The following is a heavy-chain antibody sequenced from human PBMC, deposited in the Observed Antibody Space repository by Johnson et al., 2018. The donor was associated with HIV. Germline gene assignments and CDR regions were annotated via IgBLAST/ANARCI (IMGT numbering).Heavy chain of an antibody. D-gene: IGHD6-6*01. Sequence: MQLVESGGGLVQPGGSLRLSCAASGFTFSRYWMNWVRQAPGKGLEWVANINQDGSEKYYVDSVKGRFTISRDTAKNSLYLQMNSLRVEDTGVYYCARGASSSNSFDIWGQGTMVTVSS. CDR2: INQDGSEK. CDR3: ARGASSSNSFDI. V-gene: IGHV3-7*05. J-gene: IGHJ3*02. CDR1: GFTFSRYW.